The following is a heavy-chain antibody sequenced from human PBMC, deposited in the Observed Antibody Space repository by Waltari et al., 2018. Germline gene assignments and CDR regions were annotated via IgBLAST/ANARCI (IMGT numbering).Heavy chain of an antibody. D-gene: IGHD2-8*01. CDR1: GYSFTSYW. V-gene: IGHV5-51*01. J-gene: IGHJ6*02. CDR3: ARHGVRDCTKGVCSFQGMDV. Sequence: EVQLVQSGAEVKKPGESLKISCKGSGYSFTSYWIGWVRQMPGTGLEWMGIIDPGDAGTRYIPSFQGQGTISADKSISTAYLQWSSLEASDTAMYYCARHGVRDCTKGVCSFQGMDVWGQGTTVTVSS. CDR2: IDPGDAGT.